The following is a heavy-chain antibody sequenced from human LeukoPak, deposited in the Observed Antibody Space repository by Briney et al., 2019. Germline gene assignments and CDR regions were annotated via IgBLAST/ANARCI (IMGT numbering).Heavy chain of an antibody. V-gene: IGHV3-11*04. Sequence: GGSLRLSCAASGFTFSDYYMSWIRQAPGKGLEWVSYISSSGSTIYYADSVKGRFTISRDNAKSSLYLQMNSPRAEDTAVYYCARDPITGDDAFDIWGQGTMVSVSS. J-gene: IGHJ3*02. D-gene: IGHD1-14*01. CDR2: ISSSGSTI. CDR1: GFTFSDYY. CDR3: ARDPITGDDAFDI.